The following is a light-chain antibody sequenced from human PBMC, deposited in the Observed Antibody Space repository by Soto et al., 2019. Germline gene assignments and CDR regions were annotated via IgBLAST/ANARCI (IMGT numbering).Light chain of an antibody. CDR1: QSINNW. J-gene: IGKJ2*01. CDR3: QQYNSYSSYP. V-gene: IGKV1-5*01. Sequence: DIQMTQSPSTLSASVGDRVIITCRASQSINNWLAWYQQKPGKAPKLLIYDASSLESGVPSRFSGSGSGTESTLTISSLQPDNFATYYCQQYNSYSSYPFGQGTKLEIK. CDR2: DAS.